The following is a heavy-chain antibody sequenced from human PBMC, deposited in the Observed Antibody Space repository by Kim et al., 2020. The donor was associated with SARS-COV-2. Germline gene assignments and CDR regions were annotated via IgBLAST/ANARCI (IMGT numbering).Heavy chain of an antibody. V-gene: IGHV4-59*13. CDR2: IYYSGST. D-gene: IGHD1-1*01. CDR1: GGSISSYY. CDR3: ARDRYVNYYYYYGMDV. Sequence: SETLSLTCTVSGGSISSYYWSWIRQPPGKGLEWIGYIYYSGSTNYNPSLKSRVTISVDTSKNQFSLKLSSVTAADTAVYYCARDRYVNYYYYYGMDVWGQGTTVTVSS. J-gene: IGHJ6*02.